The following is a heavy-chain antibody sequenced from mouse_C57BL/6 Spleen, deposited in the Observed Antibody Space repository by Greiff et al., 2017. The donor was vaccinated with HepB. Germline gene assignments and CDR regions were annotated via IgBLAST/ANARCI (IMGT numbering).Heavy chain of an antibody. CDR2: IWSGGST. Sequence: VQLKESGPGLVQPSQSLSITCTVSGFSLTSYGVHWVRQSPGKGLEWLGVIWSGGSTDYNAAFISRLSISKDNSKSQVFFKMNSLQADDTAIYYCARPYYSNYGAMDYWGQGTSVTVSS. V-gene: IGHV2-2*01. J-gene: IGHJ4*01. CDR1: GFSLTSYG. D-gene: IGHD2-5*01. CDR3: ARPYYSNYGAMDY.